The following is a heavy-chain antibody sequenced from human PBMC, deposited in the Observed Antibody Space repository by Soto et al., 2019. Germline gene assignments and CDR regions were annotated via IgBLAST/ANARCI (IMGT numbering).Heavy chain of an antibody. D-gene: IGHD3-3*01. Sequence: SETLSLTCTVSGGSISSGSYYWGWIRQPPGKGLEWIGSIYYSGSTYYNPSLKSRVTMSVDTSKNQFSLSLSSVTAADTAVYYCARQKYYDGLSGYSKNWFDPWGQGTLVTVSS. V-gene: IGHV4-39*01. J-gene: IGHJ5*02. CDR1: GGSISSGSYY. CDR2: IYYSGST. CDR3: ARQKYYDGLSGYSKNWFDP.